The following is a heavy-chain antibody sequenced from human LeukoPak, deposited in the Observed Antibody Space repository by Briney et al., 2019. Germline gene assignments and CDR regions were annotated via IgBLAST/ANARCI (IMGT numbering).Heavy chain of an antibody. Sequence: PGGSLRLSCGASGFTFSSYAMSWVRQAPGKGLEWVSGISGSGDRRNYADSVKGRFTISRDNSKNTLYLQMNSLRAEDTAVYYCAREKYYDSSGPNWFDPWGQGTLVTVSS. CDR3: AREKYYDSSGPNWFDP. CDR1: GFTFSSYA. V-gene: IGHV3-23*01. D-gene: IGHD3-22*01. CDR2: ISGSGDRR. J-gene: IGHJ5*02.